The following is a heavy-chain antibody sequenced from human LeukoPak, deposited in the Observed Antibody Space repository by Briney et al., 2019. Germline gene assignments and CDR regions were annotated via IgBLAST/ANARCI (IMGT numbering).Heavy chain of an antibody. CDR1: GYTFTNYY. D-gene: IGHD4-11*01. CDR3: ARWTTTYLDY. J-gene: IGHJ4*02. V-gene: IGHV1-46*01. Sequence: VASVKVSCKASGYTFTNYYIHWVRQAPGQGLEWMGITDPIGGSTNYAQKFQGRVTMTRDTSTSTVYMELSSLRSEDSAVYYCARWTTTYLDYWGQGTLVTVS. CDR2: TDPIGGST.